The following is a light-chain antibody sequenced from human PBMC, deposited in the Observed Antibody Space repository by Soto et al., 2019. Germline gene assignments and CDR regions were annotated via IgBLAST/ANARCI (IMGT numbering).Light chain of an antibody. CDR1: QSVRNSY. CDR2: GAS. J-gene: IGKJ1*01. CDR3: LQYGTFPQT. V-gene: IGKV3-20*01. Sequence: ESVLTGSPGALSLSPGERATLSCRASQSVRNSYLACYQQNARQAPRLLIYGASSRATGIPDRFSGSGSGTDFTLTISMLEAEDFAVYYCLQYGTFPQTFGQGTKVDIK.